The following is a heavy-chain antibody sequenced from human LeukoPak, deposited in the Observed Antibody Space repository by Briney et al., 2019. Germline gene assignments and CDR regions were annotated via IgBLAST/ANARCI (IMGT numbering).Heavy chain of an antibody. CDR3: ARVGNMGSSPHFDY. CDR2: IYTSGST. Sequence: SETLSLTCTVSGGSISSGSYYWSWIRQPTGKGLEWIGRIYTSGSTNYNPSLKSRVTISVDTSKNQFSLELSSVTAADTAVYYCARVGNMGSSPHFDYWGQGTLVTVSS. J-gene: IGHJ4*02. D-gene: IGHD6-6*01. CDR1: GGSISSGSYY. V-gene: IGHV4-61*02.